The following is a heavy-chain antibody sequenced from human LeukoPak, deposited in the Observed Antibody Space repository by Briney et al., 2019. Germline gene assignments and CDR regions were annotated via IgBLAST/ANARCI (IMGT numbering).Heavy chain of an antibody. CDR3: AKDSKQWLAGYFDY. CDR2: ISWNSGSI. CDR1: GFTFDDYA. D-gene: IGHD6-19*01. Sequence: GRSLRLSCAASGFTFDDYAMRWVRQAPGKGLVWVSGISWNSGSIGYADSVKGRFTISRDNAKNSLYLQMNSLRAEDMALYYCAKDSKQWLAGYFDYWGQGTLVTVSS. V-gene: IGHV3-9*03. J-gene: IGHJ4*02.